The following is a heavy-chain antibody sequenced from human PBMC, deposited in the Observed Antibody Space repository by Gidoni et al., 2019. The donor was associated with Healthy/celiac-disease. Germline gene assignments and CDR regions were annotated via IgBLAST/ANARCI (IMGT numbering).Heavy chain of an antibody. V-gene: IGHV1-69*01. CDR3: ATPLIVPSTNYYYGMDV. D-gene: IGHD1-26*01. CDR1: AGTFNSYA. J-gene: IGHJ6*02. Sequence: AQLVQPGAEVKKPGSSVKVSCMSSAGTFNSYAISWVRQAPGQGLEWMGGIIPIFGTANYAQKFQGRVTITADESTSTAYMELSSLRSEDTAVYYCATPLIVPSTNYYYGMDVWGQGTTVTVSS. CDR2: IIPIFGTA.